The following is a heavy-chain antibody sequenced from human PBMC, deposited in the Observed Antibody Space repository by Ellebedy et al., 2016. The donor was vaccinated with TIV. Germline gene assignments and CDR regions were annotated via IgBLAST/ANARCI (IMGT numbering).Heavy chain of an antibody. CDR2: IEYSGTT. Sequence: PSETLSLTCSVSGGSISTYFWSWIRQPPGKGLEWIAYIEYSGTTDYNPSLMSRVTISVDTSKNQFSLKLNSVTAADPAVYYCARTHFYDSSGFYVDAFDIWGQGTLVTVSS. CDR3: ARTHFYDSSGFYVDAFDI. CDR1: GGSISTYF. V-gene: IGHV4-59*13. J-gene: IGHJ3*02. D-gene: IGHD3-22*01.